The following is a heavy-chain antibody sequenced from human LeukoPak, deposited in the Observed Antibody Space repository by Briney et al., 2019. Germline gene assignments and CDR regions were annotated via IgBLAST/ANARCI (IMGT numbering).Heavy chain of an antibody. D-gene: IGHD4-17*01. Sequence: GGSLRLSCTASEFTFSKYWMSWVRQAPGKGLEWVSYISSSSSTIYYADSVKGRFTISRDNAKNSLYLQMNSLRAEDTAVYYCARTYDYGDYVTLASFDYWGQGTLVTVSS. V-gene: IGHV3-48*01. CDR1: EFTFSKYW. CDR2: ISSSSSTI. J-gene: IGHJ4*02. CDR3: ARTYDYGDYVTLASFDY.